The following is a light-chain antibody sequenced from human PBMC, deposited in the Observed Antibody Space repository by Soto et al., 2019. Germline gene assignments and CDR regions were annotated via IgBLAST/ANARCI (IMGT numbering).Light chain of an antibody. CDR2: GAF. V-gene: IGKV3-11*01. Sequence: EIVLTQSPATLSLSPGEGATLSCRASQSVSTYLAWYQQKPGQAPRLLIYGAFNRATGIPARFSGSGSGTDFTLTISSLEPEDFAVYYCQQGGSFGGGTKVEIK. CDR1: QSVSTY. J-gene: IGKJ4*01. CDR3: QQGGS.